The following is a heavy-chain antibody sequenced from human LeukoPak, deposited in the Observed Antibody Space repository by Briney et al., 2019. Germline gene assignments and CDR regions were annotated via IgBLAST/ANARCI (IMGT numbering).Heavy chain of an antibody. CDR2: IYYSGST. CDR1: GGSISSYY. D-gene: IGHD2-15*01. V-gene: IGHV4-59*01. CDR3: ARDARYCSGGSCSRTGPFQH. J-gene: IGHJ1*01. Sequence: PSETLSLTCTVSGGSISSYYWSWIRQPPGKGLEWIGYIYYSGSTNYNPSLKSRVTISVDTSKNQFSLKLSSVIAADTAVYYCARDARYCSGGSCSRTGPFQHWGQGTLVTVSS.